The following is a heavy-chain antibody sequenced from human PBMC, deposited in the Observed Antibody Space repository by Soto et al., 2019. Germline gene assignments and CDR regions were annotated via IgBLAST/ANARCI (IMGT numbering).Heavy chain of an antibody. Sequence: ETLSRSCTVSGGSISSYDWSWIRQPPGKGLEWIGYIYYSGITNYNPSLKSRVTISVDTSKNQFSLKLSSVTAADTAVYYCARYKSNYYYGMDVWGQGTTVTVSS. CDR2: IYYSGIT. D-gene: IGHD1-20*01. CDR3: ARYKSNYYYGMDV. J-gene: IGHJ6*02. V-gene: IGHV4-59*01. CDR1: GGSISSYD.